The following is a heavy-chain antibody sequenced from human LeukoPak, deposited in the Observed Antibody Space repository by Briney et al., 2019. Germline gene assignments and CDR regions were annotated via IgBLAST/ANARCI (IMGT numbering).Heavy chain of an antibody. CDR2: IKQDGSEK. J-gene: IGHJ3*02. CDR3: GRDSRVVGATGACDI. D-gene: IGHD1-26*01. CDR1: GFTFSSYW. Sequence: PGGSLRLSCAASGFTFSSYWMSWVRQAPGKGLEWVANIKQDGSEKNYVDSVRGRFTISRDNAKNSLYLQMNSLRAEDTAVYYCGRDSRVVGATGACDIWGQGTMVTVSS. V-gene: IGHV3-7*01.